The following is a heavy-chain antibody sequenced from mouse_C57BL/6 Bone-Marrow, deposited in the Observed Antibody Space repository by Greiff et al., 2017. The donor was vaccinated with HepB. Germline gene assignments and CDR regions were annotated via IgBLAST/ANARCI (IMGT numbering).Heavy chain of an antibody. J-gene: IGHJ2*01. Sequence: EVKLMESGPELVKPGASVKMSCKASGYTFTDYNMHWVKQSHGKSLEWIGYINPNNGGTSYNQKFKGKATLTVNKSSSTAYMELRSLTSEDSAVYYCARLRYYGSSSDYWGQGTTLTVSS. CDR1: GYTFTDYN. CDR2: INPNNGGT. CDR3: ARLRYYGSSSDY. V-gene: IGHV1-22*01. D-gene: IGHD1-1*01.